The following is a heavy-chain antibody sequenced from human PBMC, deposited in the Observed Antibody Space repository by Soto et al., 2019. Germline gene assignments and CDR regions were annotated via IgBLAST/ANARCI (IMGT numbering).Heavy chain of an antibody. J-gene: IGHJ6*02. V-gene: IGHV3-21*01. CDR1: GFTFSSYS. CDR2: ISSSSSYI. Sequence: EVQLVESGGGLVKPGGSLRLSCAASGFTFSSYSMNWVRQAPGKGLEWVSSISSSSSYIYYADSVKGRFTISRDNAKNSLYLQMNSLRAEDTAVYYCARAVREAIFGLTGFYGMDVWGQGTTVTVSS. CDR3: ARAVREAIFGLTGFYGMDV. D-gene: IGHD3-3*01.